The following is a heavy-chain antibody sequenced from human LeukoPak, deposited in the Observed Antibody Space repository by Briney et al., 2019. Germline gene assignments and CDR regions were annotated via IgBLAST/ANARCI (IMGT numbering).Heavy chain of an antibody. V-gene: IGHV3-48*01. CDR3: ARENAVATGAFDY. J-gene: IGHJ4*02. CDR1: GFTFSSYG. CDR2: ITGSGEIS. D-gene: IGHD5-12*01. Sequence: GGSLRLSCAASGFTFSSYGISWLRQAPGKGLEWVSHITGSGEISHYADSVQGRFTISRDNAKNSLYLQMNSLRAEDTAVYYCARENAVATGAFDYWGRGTLVTVAS.